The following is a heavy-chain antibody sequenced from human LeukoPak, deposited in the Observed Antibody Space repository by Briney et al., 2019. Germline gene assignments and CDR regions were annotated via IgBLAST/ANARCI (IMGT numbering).Heavy chain of an antibody. CDR1: GYTFTSYY. CDR2: INPSGGST. Sequence: GASVKVSCKASGYTFTSYYMHWVRQAPGQGLEWMGIINPSGGSTSYAQKFQGRVTMTRDTSTSTAYMELRSLRSDDTAVYYCARVYYYDSSGYYSTPNNWFDPWGQGTLVTVSS. CDR3: ARVYYYDSSGYYSTPNNWFDP. D-gene: IGHD3-22*01. V-gene: IGHV1-46*01. J-gene: IGHJ5*02.